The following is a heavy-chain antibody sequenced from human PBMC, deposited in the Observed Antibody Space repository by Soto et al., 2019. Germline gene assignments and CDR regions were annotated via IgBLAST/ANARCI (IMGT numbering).Heavy chain of an antibody. CDR2: IWYDGNNK. J-gene: IGHJ4*02. CDR1: GFTFSSYG. CDR3: ARGLHSLFDY. D-gene: IGHD2-21*01. V-gene: IGHV3-33*01. Sequence: GGSLRLSCAASGFTFSSYGMHWVHQAPGKGLEWVAVIWYDGNNKYYADSVKGRFTISRDNSNNTLYVQMTSLRAEDTAVYYCARGLHSLFDYWGQGTLVTVSS.